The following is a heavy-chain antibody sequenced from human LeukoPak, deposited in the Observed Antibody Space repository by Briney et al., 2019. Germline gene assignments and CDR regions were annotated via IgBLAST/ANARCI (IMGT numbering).Heavy chain of an antibody. J-gene: IGHJ4*02. CDR2: IYYSGST. Sequence: SETLSLTCTVSGGSISSSSYYWGWIRQPPGKGLEWIGSIYYSGSTYYNPSLKSRVTISVDTSKNQFSLKLSSVTAADTAVYYCARVLLWFGEPSAEFDYWGQGTLVTVSS. CDR1: GGSISSSSYY. V-gene: IGHV4-39*07. D-gene: IGHD3-10*01. CDR3: ARVLLWFGEPSAEFDY.